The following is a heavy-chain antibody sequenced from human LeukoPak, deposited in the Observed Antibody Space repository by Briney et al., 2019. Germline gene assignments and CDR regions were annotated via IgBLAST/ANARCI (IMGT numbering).Heavy chain of an antibody. Sequence: GGSLRLSCAASGFTFSIYVMSGVRQAPGKGLEWVSGISGSGGGTYYADSVKGRFTISRDNPKNTLNLQMNSLTADDTAVYYCAKAAQYSGSYYAGFDIWGQGTMVTVSS. CDR3: AKAAQYSGSYYAGFDI. CDR1: GFTFSIYV. CDR2: ISGSGGGT. D-gene: IGHD1-26*01. J-gene: IGHJ3*02. V-gene: IGHV3-23*01.